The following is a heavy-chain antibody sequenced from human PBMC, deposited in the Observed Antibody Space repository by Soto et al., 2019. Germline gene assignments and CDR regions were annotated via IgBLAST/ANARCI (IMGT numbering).Heavy chain of an antibody. CDR1: GGSISSSSYY. J-gene: IGHJ5*02. Sequence: SETLSLTCTVSGGSISSSSYYWGWIRQPPGKGLEWIGSIYYSGSTYYNPSLKSRVTVSVDTSKNQFSLKLSSVTAADTAVYYCARQGLADFWSGYSSWFDPWGQGTLVTVSS. V-gene: IGHV4-39*01. CDR3: ARQGLADFWSGYSSWFDP. D-gene: IGHD3-3*01. CDR2: IYYSGST.